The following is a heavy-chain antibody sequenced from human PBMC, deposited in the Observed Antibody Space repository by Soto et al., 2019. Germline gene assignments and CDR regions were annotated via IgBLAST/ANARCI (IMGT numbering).Heavy chain of an antibody. J-gene: IGHJ4*02. D-gene: IGHD6-13*01. V-gene: IGHV3-30*18. CDR3: AKGNAAGLDY. Sequence: QVQLVESGGGVVQPGRSLRLSCAASGFTFSSYGMHWVRQVPGKGLEWVAVISYDGSNKYYADSVKGRFTISRDNSKNTLYLQMNSLRAEDTAVYYCAKGNAAGLDYWGQGTLVTVSS. CDR1: GFTFSSYG. CDR2: ISYDGSNK.